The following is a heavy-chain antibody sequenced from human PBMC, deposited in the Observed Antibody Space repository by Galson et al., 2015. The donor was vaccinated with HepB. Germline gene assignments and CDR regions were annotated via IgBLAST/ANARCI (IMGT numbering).Heavy chain of an antibody. CDR1: GFTFSSYA. Sequence: SLRLSCAASGFTFSSYAMSWVRQAPGKGLEWVSVIYSGGSTYYADSVKGRFTISRDNSKNTLYLQMNSLRAEDTAVYYCARVQREYQLLSDYYYYYGMDVWGQGTTVTVSS. CDR3: ARVQREYQLLSDYYYYYGMDV. V-gene: IGHV3-53*01. D-gene: IGHD2-2*01. CDR2: IYSGGST. J-gene: IGHJ6*02.